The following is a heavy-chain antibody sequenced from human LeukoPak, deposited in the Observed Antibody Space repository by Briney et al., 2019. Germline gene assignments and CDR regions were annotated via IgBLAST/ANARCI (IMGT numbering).Heavy chain of an antibody. V-gene: IGHV3-30*03. D-gene: IGHD2-8*01. CDR1: GFTFSDYY. J-gene: IGHJ4*02. CDR3: ARVYLERLTAGYFDH. Sequence: PGGSLRLSCAASGFTFSDYYMSWIRQAPGKGLEWVAVISDDGRHNYYADSVKGRFTISRDNSKNTLYPQMNSLRDDDSAAYFCARVYLERLTAGYFDHWGRGTQVTVSP. CDR2: ISDDGRHN.